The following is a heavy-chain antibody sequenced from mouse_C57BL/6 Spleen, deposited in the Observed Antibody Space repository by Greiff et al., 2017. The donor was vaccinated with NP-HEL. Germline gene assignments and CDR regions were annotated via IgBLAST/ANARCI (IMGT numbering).Heavy chain of an antibody. CDR2: ISDGGSYT. CDR1: GFTFSSYA. Sequence: EVQLVESGGGLVKPGGSLKLSCAASGFTFSSYAMSWVRQTPEKRLEWVATISDGGSYTYYPDNVKGRFTISRDNAKNNLYLQMSHLKSEDTAMYYCARDIRSSYGFDYWGQGTTLTVSS. V-gene: IGHV5-4*01. D-gene: IGHD1-1*01. CDR3: ARDIRSSYGFDY. J-gene: IGHJ2*01.